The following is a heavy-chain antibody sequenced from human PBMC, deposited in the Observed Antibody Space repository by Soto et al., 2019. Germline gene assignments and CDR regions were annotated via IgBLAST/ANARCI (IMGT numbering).Heavy chain of an antibody. V-gene: IGHV4-59*08. CDR2: IYYSGST. J-gene: IGHJ4*02. CDR1: GGSISSYY. D-gene: IGHD4-17*01. CDR3: ARRYGYYFDY. Sequence: QVQLQESGPGLVKPSETLSLTCTVSGGSISSYYWSWIRQPPGKGLEWMGYIYYSGSTNYNPPLKSRVTISVATSKTQLSLKLSSVTAADTAVYYCARRYGYYFDYWGQGTLVTVSS.